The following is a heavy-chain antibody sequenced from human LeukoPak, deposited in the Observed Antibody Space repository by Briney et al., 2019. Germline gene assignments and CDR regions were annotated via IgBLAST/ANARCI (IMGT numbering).Heavy chain of an antibody. CDR1: GGSFSGYY. CDR2: INHSGST. D-gene: IGHD3-22*01. CDR3: ARGPYYYDSSGYYKP. Sequence: SETLSLTCAVYGGSFSGYYWSWIRQPPGKGLEGIGEINHSGSTNYNPSLKSRVTISVDTSKNQFSLKLSSVTAADTAVYYCARGPYYYDSSGYYKPWGQGTLVTVSS. J-gene: IGHJ5*02. V-gene: IGHV4-34*01.